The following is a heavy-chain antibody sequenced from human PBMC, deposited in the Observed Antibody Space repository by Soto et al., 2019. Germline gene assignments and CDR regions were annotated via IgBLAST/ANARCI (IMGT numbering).Heavy chain of an antibody. Sequence: WGSLRLSCAASGFTCSIYSMNFIRQAPGKGRQWDSQISRSSSTLYYPEPVKGRLTISRANAKNSLYLQMNRPRAEDTAVYYCARGYSRGGSCYSGAASDIWGQGTMVTVSS. D-gene: IGHD2-15*01. CDR1: GFTCSIYS. V-gene: IGHV3-48*01. J-gene: IGHJ3*02. CDR2: ISRSSSTL. CDR3: ARGYSRGGSCYSGAASDI.